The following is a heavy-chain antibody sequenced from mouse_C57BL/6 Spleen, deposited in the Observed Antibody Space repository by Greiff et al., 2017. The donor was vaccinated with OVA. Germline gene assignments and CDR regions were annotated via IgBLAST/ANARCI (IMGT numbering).Heavy chain of an antibody. Sequence: QVQLQQPGAELMKPGASVKLSCKATGYTFPAYWIEWVKQRPGHGLEWIGEILPGRGSINYNEKFKGKATFTADTSSNTAYMQRSSLTTEYAAIYYCARSGNYYDDWGQGTTRTVSS. CDR3: ARSGNYYDD. CDR2: ILPGRGSI. J-gene: IGHJ2*01. D-gene: IGHD1-1*01. CDR1: GYTFPAYW. V-gene: IGHV1-9*01.